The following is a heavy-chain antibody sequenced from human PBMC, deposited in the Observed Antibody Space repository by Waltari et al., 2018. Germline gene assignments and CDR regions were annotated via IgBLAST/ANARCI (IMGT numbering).Heavy chain of an antibody. CDR1: GYTFTGYY. J-gene: IGHJ4*02. CDR3: ARGWQQLVPDY. V-gene: IGHV1-2*06. CDR2: INPNIGGT. Sequence: QVQLVQTGAEVKKPGASVKVSCKASGYTFTGYYMHWVRQAPGQGLEWMGRINPNIGGTNYAQKFQGRVTMTRDTSSSTAYMELSRLRSDDTAVYYCARGWQQLVPDYWGQGTLVTVSS. D-gene: IGHD6-13*01.